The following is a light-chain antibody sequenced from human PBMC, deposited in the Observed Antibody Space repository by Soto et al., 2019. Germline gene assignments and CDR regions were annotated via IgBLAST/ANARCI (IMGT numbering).Light chain of an antibody. CDR1: QDISNY. Sequence: DIQMTQSPSSLSASVGDRVTITCQASQDISNYLNWYQQKPGKAPKLLIYDASNLETGVPSRFSGSGSGTDFTFTISSQQPEDIAKYYCQQYDNLPITFGQGTRLEIK. CDR2: DAS. J-gene: IGKJ5*01. V-gene: IGKV1-33*01. CDR3: QQYDNLPIT.